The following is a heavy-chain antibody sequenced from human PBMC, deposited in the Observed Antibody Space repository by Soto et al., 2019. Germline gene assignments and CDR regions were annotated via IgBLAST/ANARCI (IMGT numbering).Heavy chain of an antibody. CDR2: ISYDGGNE. D-gene: IGHD2-21*02. J-gene: IGHJ1*01. CDR1: GFTLRNYA. V-gene: IGHV3-30*18. Sequence: VQLIESRGGVVQPGRSLRLSCEVSGFTLRNYAMHWVRQAPGKGLEWVAAISYDGGNEYYGDSVKGRFTISKDNSKSTLYLQMNSLRPEDTAVYYCVKGEATVVTRGSEHWGQGTRVIVSS. CDR3: VKGEATVVTRGSEH.